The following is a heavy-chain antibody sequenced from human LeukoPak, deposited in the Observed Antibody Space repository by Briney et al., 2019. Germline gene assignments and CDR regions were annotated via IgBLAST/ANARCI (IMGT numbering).Heavy chain of an antibody. D-gene: IGHD3-3*01. Sequence: ASVTVSCMASGYTFTSYGISWVRQAPGQGLEWMGWISAYNGNTNYAQKLQGRVTITTDTATSTAYMEVRRLRSDDTAVYYWARDYDYSSGYYGARTLHYFDSWGQGTLVTVTS. J-gene: IGHJ4*02. CDR2: ISAYNGNT. CDR3: ARDYDYSSGYYGARTLHYFDS. V-gene: IGHV1-18*01. CDR1: GYTFTSYG.